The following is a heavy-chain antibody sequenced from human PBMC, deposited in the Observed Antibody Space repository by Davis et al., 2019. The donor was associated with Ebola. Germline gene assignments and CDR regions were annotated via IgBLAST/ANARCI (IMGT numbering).Heavy chain of an antibody. V-gene: IGHV1-69*13. CDR1: GGTFSTYT. CDR2: IIPIFAQA. CDR3: ARLGRWGDYSNYAPVTNAFDI. D-gene: IGHD4-11*01. J-gene: IGHJ3*02. Sequence: SVKVSCKASGGTFSTYTFTWVRQAPGQGLEWMGGIIPIFAQAKYAPKFQGRLTMTADESTNTVYMELSRLRSDDTAVYYCARLGRWGDYSNYAPVTNAFDIWGQGTMVTVSS.